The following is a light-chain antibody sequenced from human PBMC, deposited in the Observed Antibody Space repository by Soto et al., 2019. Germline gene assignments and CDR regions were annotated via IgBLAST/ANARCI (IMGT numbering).Light chain of an antibody. Sequence: DIQMTQSPSTLSAYVGDRVTFTCRASQSISTWLPWYQQKPGKAPKLLIYDASSLQSDVPSRFSGSGSGTEFTLTISALQTYDFASYYCQQYMNYATFGQGTKVEIK. J-gene: IGKJ1*01. CDR3: QQYMNYAT. CDR2: DAS. V-gene: IGKV1-5*01. CDR1: QSISTW.